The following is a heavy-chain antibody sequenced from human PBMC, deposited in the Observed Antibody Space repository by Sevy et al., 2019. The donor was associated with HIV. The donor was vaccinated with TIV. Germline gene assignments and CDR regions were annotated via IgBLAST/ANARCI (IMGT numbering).Heavy chain of an antibody. CDR3: SRALATVLTPEYYFDY. Sequence: GGSLRLSCTTSGFSFDDYAMSWFRQAPGKGLEWVAFITRNSYEAYGGTTEYAASVKGRFTISRDDSESIAYLQMNSLQTADTAVYYCSRALATVLTPEYYFDYWGQGTLVTVSS. J-gene: IGHJ4*02. D-gene: IGHD4-17*01. V-gene: IGHV3-49*03. CDR1: GFSFDDYA. CDR2: ITRNSYEAYGGTT.